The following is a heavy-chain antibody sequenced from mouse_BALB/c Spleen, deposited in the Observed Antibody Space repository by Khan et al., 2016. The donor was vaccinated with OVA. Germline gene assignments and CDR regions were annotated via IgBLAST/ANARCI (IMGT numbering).Heavy chain of an antibody. Sequence: VQLQQSGPGLVKPSQSLSLTCTVTGYSITTDYAWNWIRQFPGNKLEWMGFISYNGNTKYNPSLKSRISITRDTSKNQFFLQLKSVTTEDTARYYCARVYGGDFDYWGQGTTLTVS. CDR3: ARVYGGDFDY. V-gene: IGHV3-2*02. CDR1: GYSITTDYA. D-gene: IGHD1-1*01. CDR2: ISYNGNT. J-gene: IGHJ2*01.